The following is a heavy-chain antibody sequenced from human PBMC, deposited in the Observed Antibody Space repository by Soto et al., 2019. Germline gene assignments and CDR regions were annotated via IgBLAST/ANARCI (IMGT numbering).Heavy chain of an antibody. CDR3: ARAPYCSGGSCYAPQRITYYFDY. V-gene: IGHV3-7*03. J-gene: IGHJ4*02. Sequence: EVQLVESGGGLVQPGGSLRLSCAASGFTFSSYWMSWVRQAPGKGLEWVANIKQDGSEKYYVDSVKGRFTISRDNAKNSLYLQMNSLRAEDTAVYYCARAPYCSGGSCYAPQRITYYFDYWGQGTLVTVSS. D-gene: IGHD2-15*01. CDR2: IKQDGSEK. CDR1: GFTFSSYW.